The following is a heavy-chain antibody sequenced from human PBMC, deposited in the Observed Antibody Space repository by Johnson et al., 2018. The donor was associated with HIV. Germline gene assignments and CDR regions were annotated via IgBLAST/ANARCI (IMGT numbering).Heavy chain of an antibody. CDR2: INWTGGST. CDR3: ARDPGFDDAFDI. V-gene: IGHV3-20*04. J-gene: IGHJ3*02. CDR1: GFTFSSYW. Sequence: VQLVESGGGLVQPGGSLRLSCAASGFTFSSYWISWVRQAPGKGLEWVSGINWTGGSTGYADSVKGRFTISRDNAKNSLYLQMNSLRAEDTAVYYCARDPGFDDAFDIWGQGTAVTVSS.